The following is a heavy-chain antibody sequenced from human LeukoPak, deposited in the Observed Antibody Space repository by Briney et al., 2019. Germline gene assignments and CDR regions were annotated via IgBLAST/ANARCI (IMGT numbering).Heavy chain of an antibody. CDR3: ARVSYYDSSGYPEYFHH. D-gene: IGHD3-22*01. CDR1: GGTFSNYA. V-gene: IGHV1-69*04. J-gene: IGHJ1*01. Sequence: ASVKVSCKASGGTFSNYAISWVRQAPGQGLEWMGRIIPILGIPNYAQKFQGRVTITADKSTTTAYMELSSLRSEDTAVYYCARVSYYDSSGYPEYFHHWGQGTLVTVSS. CDR2: IIPILGIP.